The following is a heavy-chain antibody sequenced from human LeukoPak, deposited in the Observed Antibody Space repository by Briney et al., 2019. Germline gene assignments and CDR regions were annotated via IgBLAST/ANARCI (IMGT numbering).Heavy chain of an antibody. CDR2: IGSSSSYI. J-gene: IGHJ4*02. Sequence: NPGGSLRLSCAASGFTFSNYNMNWVRQAPGKGLEWVSFIGSSSSYIYYADSVKGRFTISRDNAKNSLYLQMNSLRAEDTALYYCASRFKDCSGGSCYLYYFDYWGQGTLVTVSS. CDR3: ASRFKDCSGGSCYLYYFDY. V-gene: IGHV3-21*01. D-gene: IGHD2-15*01. CDR1: GFTFSNYN.